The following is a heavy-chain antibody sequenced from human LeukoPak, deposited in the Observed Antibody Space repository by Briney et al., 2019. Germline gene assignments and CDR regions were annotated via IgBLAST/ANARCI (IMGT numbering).Heavy chain of an antibody. D-gene: IGHD1-20*01. V-gene: IGHV3-21*01. CDR1: GFTFSSYS. CDR2: ISSTSWYL. Sequence: PGGSLRLSCAASGFTFSSYSMNWVRQAPGKGLEWVSSISSTSWYLYHAESVKGRFTTSRDNAKNSLYLQMNSLRAEDTAVYYCATYNWEYEADYWGQGTLVTVSS. J-gene: IGHJ4*02. CDR3: ATYNWEYEADY.